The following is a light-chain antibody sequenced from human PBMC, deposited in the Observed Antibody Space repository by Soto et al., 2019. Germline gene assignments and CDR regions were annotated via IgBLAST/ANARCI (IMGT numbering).Light chain of an antibody. V-gene: IGKV1-5*01. Sequence: DIKMTQSPSTLSASVGDRVTITCRASQSISSWLAWYQQKPGKAPKLLIYDASSLESGVPSRFSGSGSGPEFTLTISSLQPEDFATYYCLQDINYPWTFGQGTKVDI. CDR3: LQDINYPWT. CDR1: QSISSW. CDR2: DAS. J-gene: IGKJ1*01.